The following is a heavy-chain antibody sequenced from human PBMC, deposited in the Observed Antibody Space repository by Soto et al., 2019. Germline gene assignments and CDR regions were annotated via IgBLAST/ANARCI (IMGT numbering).Heavy chain of an antibody. V-gene: IGHV3-23*01. D-gene: IGHD6-13*01. CDR1: VFTFSSYS. CDR2: ISGSGGST. J-gene: IGHJ4*02. CDR3: ADSSIWTDY. Sequence: GGSLRLSCAASVFTFSSYSMSSVRQAPGKGLEWVSAISGSGGSTYYADSVKGRFTISRDNSKNTLYLQMNSLRDEDTAVYYCADSSIWTDYWGQGIVVPVSS.